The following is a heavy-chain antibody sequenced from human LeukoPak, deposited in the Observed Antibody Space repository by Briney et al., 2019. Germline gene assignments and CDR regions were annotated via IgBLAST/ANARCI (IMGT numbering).Heavy chain of an antibody. D-gene: IGHD3-9*01. CDR2: IKQDGSVK. CDR1: GFTFSKFW. J-gene: IGHJ4*02. CDR3: AASRSLDRSLDY. Sequence: GGSLRLSCAVSGFTFSKFWMHWVRQAPGKGLEWVANIKQDGSVKYYVDSVKGRFTISRDNAKNSLFLQMNSLRVEDSAVYYCAASRSLDRSLDYWGQGTLVTVSS. V-gene: IGHV3-7*01.